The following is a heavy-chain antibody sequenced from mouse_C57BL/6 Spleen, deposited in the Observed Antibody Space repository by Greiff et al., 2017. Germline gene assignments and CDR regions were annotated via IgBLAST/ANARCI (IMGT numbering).Heavy chain of an antibody. D-gene: IGHD4-1*01. Sequence: QVQLKESGAELVRPGASVTLSCKASGYTFTDYEMHWVKQTPVHGLEWIGAIDPATGGTAYNQKFKGKAILTADKSSSTAYMELRSLTSEDSAVYYCTRSGTAGERFDYWGQGTTLTVSS. CDR1: GYTFTDYE. V-gene: IGHV1-15*01. J-gene: IGHJ2*01. CDR3: TRSGTAGERFDY. CDR2: IDPATGGT.